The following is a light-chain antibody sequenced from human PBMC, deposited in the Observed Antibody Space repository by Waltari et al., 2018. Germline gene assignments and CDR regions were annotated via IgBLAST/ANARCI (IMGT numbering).Light chain of an antibody. CDR3: SSFTSSSSFV. J-gene: IGLJ1*01. CDR2: DVV. Sequence: QSALTQPASVSGSPGQSINISCTGTIRDVGGYKYVSWYQQHPGDVPRLLIYDVVKRPSGVSSRFSGSTSDNTARLTISGLQAADEAHYYCSSFTSSSSFVFGSGTKVTV. CDR1: IRDVGGYKY. V-gene: IGLV2-14*03.